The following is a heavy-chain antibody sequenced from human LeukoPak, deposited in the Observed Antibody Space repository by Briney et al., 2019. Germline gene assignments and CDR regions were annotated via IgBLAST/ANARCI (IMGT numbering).Heavy chain of an antibody. CDR1: GFTFSSYA. CDR3: AKDEGYGSGSYYSHDAFDI. V-gene: IGHV3-23*01. Sequence: GGSLRLSCAASGFTFSSYAMSWVRQAPGKGLEWVSAISGSGGSTYYADSVKGRFTISGDNSKNTLYLQMNSLRAEDTAVYYCAKDEGYGSGSYYSHDAFDIWGQGTMVTVSS. D-gene: IGHD3-10*01. CDR2: ISGSGGST. J-gene: IGHJ3*02.